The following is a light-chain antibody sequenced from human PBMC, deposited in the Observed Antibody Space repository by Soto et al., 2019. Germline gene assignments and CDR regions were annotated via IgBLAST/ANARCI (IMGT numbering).Light chain of an antibody. V-gene: IGKV1-39*01. J-gene: IGKJ1*01. CDR3: QQSYTTPTWT. CDR1: QNISSY. Sequence: DIQMTQSPSSLSASAGDRVTITCRASQNISSYLNWYQQKPGKAPKLLIYAASSLQSGVPSRFSRSGSGTDFTLSISGLQPADFATYYCQQSYTTPTWTFYQGTKVEIK. CDR2: AAS.